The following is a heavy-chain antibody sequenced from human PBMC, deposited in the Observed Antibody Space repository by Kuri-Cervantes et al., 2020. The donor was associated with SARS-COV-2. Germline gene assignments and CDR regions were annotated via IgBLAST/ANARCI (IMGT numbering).Heavy chain of an antibody. CDR1: GFTFSSYA. CDR2: ISGSGGST. D-gene: IGHD3-3*01. Sequence: LSLTCAASGFTFSSYAMSWVRQAPGKGLEWVSAISGSGGSTYYADSVKGRFTISRDNSKNTPYLQMNSLRAEDTAVYYCAKDGHLTIFGVRLQGYYYYGMDVWGQGTTVTVSS. CDR3: AKDGHLTIFGVRLQGYYYYGMDV. J-gene: IGHJ6*02. V-gene: IGHV3-23*01.